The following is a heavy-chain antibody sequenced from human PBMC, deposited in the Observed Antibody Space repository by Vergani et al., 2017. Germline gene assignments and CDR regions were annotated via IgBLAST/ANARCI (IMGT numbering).Heavy chain of an antibody. CDR2: IYYSGST. Sequence: QVQLQESGPGLVKPSQTLSLTCTVSGGSISSYYWSWIRQPPGKGLEWIGYIYYSGSTYYNPSLKSRVTISVDRSKNQFSLKLSSVTAADTAVYYCARVFDTLYRYFDLWGRGTLVTVSS. CDR3: ARVFDTLYRYFDL. V-gene: IGHV4-59*12. D-gene: IGHD2-15*01. J-gene: IGHJ2*01. CDR1: GGSISSYY.